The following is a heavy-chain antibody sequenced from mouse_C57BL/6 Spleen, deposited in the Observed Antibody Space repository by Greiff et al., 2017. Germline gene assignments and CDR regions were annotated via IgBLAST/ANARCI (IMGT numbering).Heavy chain of an antibody. CDR1: GFTFSDYY. CDR2: INYDGSST. Sequence: EVKVVESEGGLVQPGSSMKLSCTASGFTFSDYYMAWVRQVPEKGLEWVANINYDGSSTYYLASLQSRFIISRDNAKNILYLQMSSLKSEDTATYYCARGAYYYGSSYRAMDYWGQGTSVTVSS. D-gene: IGHD1-1*01. CDR3: ARGAYYYGSSYRAMDY. V-gene: IGHV5-16*01. J-gene: IGHJ4*01.